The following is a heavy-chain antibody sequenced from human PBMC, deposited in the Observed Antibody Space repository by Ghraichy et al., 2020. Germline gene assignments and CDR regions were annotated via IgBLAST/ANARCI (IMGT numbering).Heavy chain of an antibody. CDR3: ARGSTVVRFFYYDVMDV. D-gene: IGHD4-23*01. CDR1: GFTFSSYS. CDR2: ITSSSSFK. Sequence: GGSLRLSCVGSGFTFSSYSMNWVRQSPGKGLEWISSITSSSSFKSYADSVKGRFTISRDNAHNSLYLQMNSLRDEDTAVYFCARGSTVVRFFYYDVMDVWGQGTTVPVPS. V-gene: IGHV3-48*02. J-gene: IGHJ6*02.